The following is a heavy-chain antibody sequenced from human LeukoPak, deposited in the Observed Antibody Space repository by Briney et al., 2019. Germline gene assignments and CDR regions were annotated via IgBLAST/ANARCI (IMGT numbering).Heavy chain of an antibody. J-gene: IGHJ4*02. V-gene: IGHV3-23*01. D-gene: IGHD4-17*01. CDR1: GITFSSYA. CDR2: ISAGGDSI. Sequence: GGSLRLSCAASGITFSSYAMSWVRQAPGKGLEWVSAISAGGDSIYYADSVKGRFTISRDNSKNTLYLQMNSLRAEDTAVYYCAKELYGDYVLFDYWGQGTLVTVSS. CDR3: AKELYGDYVLFDY.